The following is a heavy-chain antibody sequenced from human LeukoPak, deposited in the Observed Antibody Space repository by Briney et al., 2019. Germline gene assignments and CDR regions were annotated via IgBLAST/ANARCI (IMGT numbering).Heavy chain of an antibody. Sequence: SETLSLTCTVSGGSISSYYWSWVRQPAGKGLEWIGRIYAGGNTNYNPSLKSRVTMSVDTSKNQFSLKLSSVTAADTAVYYCAGYDFWSGSDYWGQGTLVTVSS. CDR1: GGSISSYY. J-gene: IGHJ4*02. D-gene: IGHD3-3*01. V-gene: IGHV4-4*07. CDR2: IYAGGNT. CDR3: AGYDFWSGSDY.